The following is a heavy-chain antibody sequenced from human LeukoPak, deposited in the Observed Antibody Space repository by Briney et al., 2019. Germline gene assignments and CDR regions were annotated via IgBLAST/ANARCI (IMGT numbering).Heavy chain of an antibody. CDR1: GYRFTNYW. V-gene: IGHV5-51*01. J-gene: IGHJ5*02. CDR3: ARLTQYCTGGTCYGGWFDP. D-gene: IGHD2-15*01. Sequence: GESLKISCKGSGYRFTNYWISWVRQMPGKGLEWMGIIYPGDSDTRYSPSFQGQGTISADKSISTAYLQWYSLKASDTAIYYCARLTQYCTGGTCYGGWFDPWSQGTLVTVSS. CDR2: IYPGDSDT.